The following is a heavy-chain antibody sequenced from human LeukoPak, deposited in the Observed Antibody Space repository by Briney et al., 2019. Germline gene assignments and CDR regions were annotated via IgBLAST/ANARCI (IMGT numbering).Heavy chain of an antibody. CDR1: GFIFRSYW. CDR3: ARDGITCTRDY. D-gene: IGHD1-7*01. V-gene: IGHV3-7*01. CDR2: IDEHGFKT. Sequence: PGGSLRLSCAASGFIFRSYWMVWVRQAPGKGLEWVASIDEHGFKTYYAASVTGRFTVSKDTAKNSLDLQMNSLRAEDTAVYYCARDGITCTRDYWGQGALVTVSS. J-gene: IGHJ4*02.